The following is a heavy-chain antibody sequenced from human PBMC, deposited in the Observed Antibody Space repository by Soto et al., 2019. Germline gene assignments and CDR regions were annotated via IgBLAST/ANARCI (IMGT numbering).Heavy chain of an antibody. V-gene: IGHV3-48*01. CDR3: ARVTYDILTGYYGDDYYYYMAV. CDR2: ISSSSSTI. Sequence: EVQLVESGGGLVQPGGYLRLSCAASGFTFSSYSMNWVRQAPGKGLEWVSYISSSSSTIYYADSVKGRFTISRDNAKNSLHLQMNSLRAEDTAVYYCARVTYDILTGYYGDDYYYYMAVWGKGTTVTVSS. CDR1: GFTFSSYS. D-gene: IGHD3-9*01. J-gene: IGHJ6*03.